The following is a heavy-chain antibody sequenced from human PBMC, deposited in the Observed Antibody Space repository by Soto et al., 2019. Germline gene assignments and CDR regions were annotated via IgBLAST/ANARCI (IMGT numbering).Heavy chain of an antibody. CDR1: GYTFTSYY. J-gene: IGHJ6*02. D-gene: IGHD1-26*01. CDR3: AIEVGATTFPLYCYYGMDV. V-gene: IGHV1-46*01. Sequence: GASVKVSCKASGYTFTSYYMHWVRQAPGQGLEWMGIINPSGGSTSYAQKFQGRVTMTRDTSTSTVYMELSSLRSEDTAVYYCAIEVGATTFPLYCYYGMDVWGQGTTVTVSS. CDR2: INPSGGST.